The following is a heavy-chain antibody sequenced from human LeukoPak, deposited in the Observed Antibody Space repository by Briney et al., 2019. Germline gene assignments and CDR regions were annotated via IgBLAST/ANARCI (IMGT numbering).Heavy chain of an antibody. D-gene: IGHD3-9*01. J-gene: IGHJ4*02. CDR1: GFTFSSYD. V-gene: IGHV3-23*01. CDR2: ISGSGGNT. Sequence: GGSLRLSCAASGFTFSSYDMSWARQAPGKGLEWVSDISGSGGNTYYADSVKGRFTISRDNSKNTLYLQMNSLRAEDTALYYCAKDESSILTGYTKWGPGTLVTVSS. CDR3: AKDESSILTGYTK.